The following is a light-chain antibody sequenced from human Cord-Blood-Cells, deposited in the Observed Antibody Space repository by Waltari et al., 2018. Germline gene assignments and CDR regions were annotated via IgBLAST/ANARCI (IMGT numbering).Light chain of an antibody. CDR1: QSSSSW. CDR3: QQYNSYSQT. CDR2: DAS. Sequence: DIQMTQSTSTLSASVGDRVTITCRASQSSSSWLAWYQEKPGKAPKLLIYDASSLERGVPSRFSGSGSGTEFTLTISSLQPDDFATYYCQQYNSYSQTFGQGTKVEIK. V-gene: IGKV1-5*01. J-gene: IGKJ1*01.